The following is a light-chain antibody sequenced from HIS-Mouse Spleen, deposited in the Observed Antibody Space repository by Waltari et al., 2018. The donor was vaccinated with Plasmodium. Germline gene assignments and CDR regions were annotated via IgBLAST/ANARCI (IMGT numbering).Light chain of an antibody. V-gene: IGKV3-15*01. J-gene: IGKJ3*01. CDR3: QQYNNWSFT. CDR2: GAS. Sequence: EKVMTQSPATLSVSPGERATLSCRASQSVSSNLAWYQQKPGQAPRLLIYGASTRATGIPARFSGSGSGTDFTLTISSLQSEDFAVYYCQQYNNWSFTFGPGTKVDIK. CDR1: QSVSSN.